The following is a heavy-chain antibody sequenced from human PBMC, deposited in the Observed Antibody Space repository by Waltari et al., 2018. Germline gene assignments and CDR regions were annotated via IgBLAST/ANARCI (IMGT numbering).Heavy chain of an antibody. D-gene: IGHD1-26*01. V-gene: IGHV3-66*01. Sequence: DVQLVESGGGLVQPGGSLRLSCAASGFTVGNNYMIWVRQPPGKGLVWVALLYSGVDAFYADSVKGRFTISRDNSKTTLYLQMNSLGAEDTAVYYCARPSSGSHNYWGRGTLVTVSS. CDR2: LYSGVDA. CDR1: GFTVGNNY. J-gene: IGHJ4*02. CDR3: ARPSSGSHNY.